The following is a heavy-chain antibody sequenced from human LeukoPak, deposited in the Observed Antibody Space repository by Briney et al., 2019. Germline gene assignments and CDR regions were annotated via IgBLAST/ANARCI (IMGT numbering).Heavy chain of an antibody. CDR3: AQVVTAGSGAFDI. D-gene: IGHD2-21*02. CDR1: GYTLTELS. J-gene: IGHJ3*02. CDR2: FDPEDGET. Sequence: KVXCKVSGYTLTELSMHWVRQAPGKGLEWMGGFDPEDGETIYAQKFQGRVTMTEDTSTDTAYMELSSLRSEDTAVYYCAQVVTAGSGAFDIWGQGTMVTVSS. V-gene: IGHV1-24*01.